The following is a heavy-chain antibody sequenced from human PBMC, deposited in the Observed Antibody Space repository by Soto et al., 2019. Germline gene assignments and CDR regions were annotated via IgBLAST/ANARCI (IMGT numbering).Heavy chain of an antibody. CDR3: AMDYGDRPEYFKH. CDR1: GYTFTSYG. J-gene: IGHJ1*01. V-gene: IGHV1-18*04. CDR2: ISPLKGRT. Sequence: QVQLVQSGPDLKRPGASMKVSCKASGYTFTSYGISWVRQAPGQGLEWMAWISPLKGRTQYSQKAQGRVTLSTDTSSNKAYMEMTTLRVDDTAVYYCAMDYGDRPEYFKHWGQGTLVTVS. D-gene: IGHD4-17*01.